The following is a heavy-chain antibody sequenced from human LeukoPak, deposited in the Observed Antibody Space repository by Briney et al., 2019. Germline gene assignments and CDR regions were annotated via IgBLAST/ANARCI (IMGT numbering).Heavy chain of an antibody. V-gene: IGHV1-46*02. J-gene: IGHJ4*02. CDR3: ARQGTYSSAIGMGY. CDR2: INPSGGST. CDR1: GYTFNNHY. D-gene: IGHD6-19*01. Sequence: GASVKVSCKASGYTFNNHYMYWVRQAPGQGLEWMGVINPSGGSTSYAQKFQGRVTMTRDTSTGTVYMEVNSLRSEDTAVYYCARQGTYSSAIGMGYWGQGTLVTVPS.